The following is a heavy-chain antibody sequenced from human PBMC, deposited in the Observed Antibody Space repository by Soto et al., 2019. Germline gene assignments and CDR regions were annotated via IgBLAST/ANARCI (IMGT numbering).Heavy chain of an antibody. V-gene: IGHV3-30*18. CDR1: GFTFSSYG. CDR2: ISYDGSNK. Sequence: QVQVVETGGGVVQPGRSLRLSCAASGFTFSSYGMHWVRQAPGKGLEWVAVISYDGSNKYYADSVKGRFTISRDNSKNTLYLQMNSLRAEDTAVYYCAKDGRVTIFGVVLYYYYYYMDVWGKGTTVTVSS. CDR3: AKDGRVTIFGVVLYYYYYYMDV. J-gene: IGHJ6*03. D-gene: IGHD3-3*01.